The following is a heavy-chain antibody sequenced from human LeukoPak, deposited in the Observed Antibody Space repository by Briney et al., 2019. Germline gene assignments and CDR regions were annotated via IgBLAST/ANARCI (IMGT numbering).Heavy chain of an antibody. V-gene: IGHV1-69*04. Sequence: EASVKVSCKASGGTFSSYATSWVRQAPGQGLEWMGRIIPILGIANYAQKFQGRVTITADKSTSTAYMELSSLRSEDTAVYYCASGDIAAANYYYYGMDVWGQGTTVTVSS. CDR2: IIPILGIA. CDR1: GGTFSSYA. J-gene: IGHJ6*02. CDR3: ASGDIAAANYYYYGMDV. D-gene: IGHD6-13*01.